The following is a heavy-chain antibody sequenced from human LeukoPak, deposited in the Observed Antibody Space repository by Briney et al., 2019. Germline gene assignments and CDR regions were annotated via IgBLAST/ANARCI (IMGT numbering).Heavy chain of an antibody. CDR1: GFTFSSYW. V-gene: IGHV3-74*01. CDR2: INSDGSST. D-gene: IGHD5-12*01. Sequence: PGGSLRLSCAASGFTFSSYWMHCVRQAPGKGLVWVSRINSDGSSTSYADSVKGRFTISRDNAKNTLYLQMSSLRAEDTAVYYCARVDGYSGYDWWGQGTLVTVSS. J-gene: IGHJ4*02. CDR3: ARVDGYSGYDW.